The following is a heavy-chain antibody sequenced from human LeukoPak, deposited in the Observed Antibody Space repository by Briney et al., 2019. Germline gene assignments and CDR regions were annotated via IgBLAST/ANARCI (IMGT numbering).Heavy chain of an antibody. CDR3: AKEGSASCYTRFDY. CDR1: GFSFRNYA. J-gene: IGHJ4*02. D-gene: IGHD2-2*02. CDR2: INTDGRIT. V-gene: IGHV3-64*01. Sequence: GGSLGLSCVASGFSFRNYAIHWVRQAPGKGLEYVSVINTDGRITYYANSVKGRFTISRDNSKNTLYLQMNSLRAEDTAVYYCAKEGSASCYTRFDYWGQGTLVTVSS.